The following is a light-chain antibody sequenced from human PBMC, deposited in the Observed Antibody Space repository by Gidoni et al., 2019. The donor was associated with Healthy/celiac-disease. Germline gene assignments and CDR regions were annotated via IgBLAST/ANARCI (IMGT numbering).Light chain of an antibody. CDR3: QHYNNWPLT. CDR2: GAS. V-gene: IGKV3-15*01. Sequence: EIVMTQSPATLSVSPGERATLSCRASQSVSSNLAWYQQKPGQAPRLLIYGASTRATGIPARFSGSGSVTEFTLTISSLQSEDFAVYYCQHYNNWPLTFGQGTKLEIK. CDR1: QSVSSN. J-gene: IGKJ2*01.